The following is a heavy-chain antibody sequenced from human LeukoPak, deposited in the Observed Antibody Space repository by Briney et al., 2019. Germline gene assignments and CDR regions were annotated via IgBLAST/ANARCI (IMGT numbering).Heavy chain of an antibody. CDR1: GGTFSSYA. CDR2: IIPIFGTA. CDR3: AKVIMSGYELGGFDP. Sequence: SVKVSCKASGGTFSSYAISWVRQAPGQGLEWMGGIIPIFGTANYAQKFQGRVTITADKSTSTAYMELSSLRAEDTAVYYCAKVIMSGYELGGFDPWGQGTLVTVSS. J-gene: IGHJ5*02. V-gene: IGHV1-69*06. D-gene: IGHD5-12*01.